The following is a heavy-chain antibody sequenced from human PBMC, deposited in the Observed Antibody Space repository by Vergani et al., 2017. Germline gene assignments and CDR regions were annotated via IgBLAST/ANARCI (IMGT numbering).Heavy chain of an antibody. Sequence: EVQLVESGGGLVQPGRSLRLSCAASGFTFDDYAMHWVRQAPGKGLEWVSGISWNSGSIGYADSVKGRFTISRDNAKNSLYLQMNSLRAEDMALYYCATGGDSSSSGDTPEAVAGKRYYYYGMDVWGQGTTVTVSS. CDR3: ATGGDSSSSGDTPEAVAGKRYYYYGMDV. D-gene: IGHD6-19*01. V-gene: IGHV3-9*03. CDR2: ISWNSGSI. CDR1: GFTFDDYA. J-gene: IGHJ6*02.